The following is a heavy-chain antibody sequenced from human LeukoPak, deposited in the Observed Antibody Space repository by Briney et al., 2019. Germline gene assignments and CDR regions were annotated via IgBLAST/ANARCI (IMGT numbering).Heavy chain of an antibody. J-gene: IGHJ4*02. D-gene: IGHD1-1*01. Sequence: SETLSLTCAVYGGSFSGCYWSWIRQPPGKGLEWIGRIYTSGSTNHNPSLKSRVTMSVDTSKNQFSLKLSSVTAADTAVYYCAGGKLEPVDYWGRGTLVTVSS. CDR1: GGSFSGCY. V-gene: IGHV4-59*10. CDR2: IYTSGST. CDR3: AGGKLEPVDY.